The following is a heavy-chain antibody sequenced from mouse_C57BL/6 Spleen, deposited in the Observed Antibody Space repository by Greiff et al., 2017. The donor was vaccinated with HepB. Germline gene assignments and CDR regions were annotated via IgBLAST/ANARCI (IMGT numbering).Heavy chain of an antibody. CDR1: GYTFTSYW. CDR2: IYPSDSET. V-gene: IGHV1-61*01. Sequence: VQLQQPGAELVRPGSSVKLSCKASGYTFTSYWMDWVKQRPGQGLEWIGNIYPSDSETHYNQKFKDKATLTVDKSSSTAYMQLSSLTSEDSAVYYCARRGSYYSNYGFAYWGQGTLVTVSA. D-gene: IGHD2-5*01. J-gene: IGHJ3*01. CDR3: ARRGSYYSNYGFAY.